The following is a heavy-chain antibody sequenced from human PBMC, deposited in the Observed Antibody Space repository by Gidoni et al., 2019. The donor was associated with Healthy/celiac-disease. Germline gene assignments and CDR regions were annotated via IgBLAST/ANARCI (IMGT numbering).Heavy chain of an antibody. V-gene: IGHV3-30*18. J-gene: IGHJ6*02. CDR1: GFTFSSYG. D-gene: IGHD2-15*01. CDR2: ISYDGSNK. Sequence: QVQLVVSGGGVVQPGRSLSLSCSSSGFTFSSYGLPWVRQAPGKGREWVAVISYDGSNKYYADCVKGRFTISRENSKNTLYLKMNSLRAEDTAVYYCAKDILGCSGGSCSRDSYYYGMDVWGQGTTVTVSS. CDR3: AKDILGCSGGSCSRDSYYYGMDV.